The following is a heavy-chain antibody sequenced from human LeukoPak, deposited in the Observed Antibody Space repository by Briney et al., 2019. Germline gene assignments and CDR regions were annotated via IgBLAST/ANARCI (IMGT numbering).Heavy chain of an antibody. CDR1: GFTFSSYS. Sequence: GGSLRLSCAASGFTFSSYSMNWVRQAPGKGLEWVSYISSSSSTIYYADSVKGRFTISRDNAKNSLYLQMNSLRAEDTAVYYCARHPTVTTLFAFDIWGQGTMVTVSS. CDR2: ISSSSSTI. J-gene: IGHJ3*02. CDR3: ARHPTVTTLFAFDI. D-gene: IGHD4-17*01. V-gene: IGHV3-48*04.